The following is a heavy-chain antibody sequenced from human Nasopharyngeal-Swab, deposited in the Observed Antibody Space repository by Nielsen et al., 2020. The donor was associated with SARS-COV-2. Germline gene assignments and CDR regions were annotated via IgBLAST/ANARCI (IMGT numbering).Heavy chain of an antibody. V-gene: IGHV3-7*01. CDR3: ARAGRRTGTTRFDY. CDR2: IKQDGSEK. CDR1: GFNFSDYG. J-gene: IGHJ4*02. D-gene: IGHD1-1*01. Sequence: GESLKISCTASGFNFSDYGMHWVRQAPGNGLEWVANIKQDGSEKNYVDSVKGRFTISRDNAKNSVYLQMNSLRAEDTAVYYCARAGRRTGTTRFDYWGQGTLVTVSS.